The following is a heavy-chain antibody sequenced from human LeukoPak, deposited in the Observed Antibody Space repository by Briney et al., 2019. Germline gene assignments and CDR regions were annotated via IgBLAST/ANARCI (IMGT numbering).Heavy chain of an antibody. CDR2: IYHSGGT. CDR1: GGSISSSGYY. J-gene: IGHJ4*02. D-gene: IGHD3-22*01. Sequence: PSETLSLTCTVSGGSISSSGYYWGWIRQPPGKGLEWIGSIYHSGGTYYNPSLKSRVTISVDTSKNQFSLKLSSVTAADTAVYYCARDRVRYYDSERRLYFDYWGQGTLVTVSS. V-gene: IGHV4-39*07. CDR3: ARDRVRYYDSERRLYFDY.